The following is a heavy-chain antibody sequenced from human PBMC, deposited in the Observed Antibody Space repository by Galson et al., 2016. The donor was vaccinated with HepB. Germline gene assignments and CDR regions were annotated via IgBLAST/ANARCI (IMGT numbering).Heavy chain of an antibody. CDR2: TYYGSNWLS. J-gene: IGHJ5*01. CDR3: ARAGRRQVGTGDWFDS. CDR1: GDSVSSSSAV. V-gene: IGHV6-1*01. D-gene: IGHD1-1*01. Sequence: CAISGDSVSSSSAVWSWIRQSPSRGLEWLGRTYYGSNWLSDYAASVRSRITVNADTPKNQFSLHLNSVTPDDTAVYYCARAGRRQVGTGDWFDSWGQGILVTVSS.